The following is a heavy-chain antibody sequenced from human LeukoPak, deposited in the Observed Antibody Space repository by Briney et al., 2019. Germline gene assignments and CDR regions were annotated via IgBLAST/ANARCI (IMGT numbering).Heavy chain of an antibody. V-gene: IGHV3-23*01. CDR2: ISGSGGTT. CDR1: GFTFSSYA. CDR3: ARMPYYDFWSGPIYYYYMDV. D-gene: IGHD3-3*01. J-gene: IGHJ6*03. Sequence: GGSLRLSCAASGFTFSSYAMSWVRQAPGKGLEWVSAISGSGGTTYYADSVKGRFTISRDNAKNSLYLQMNSLRAEDTAVYYCARMPYYDFWSGPIYYYYMDVWGKGTTVTVSS.